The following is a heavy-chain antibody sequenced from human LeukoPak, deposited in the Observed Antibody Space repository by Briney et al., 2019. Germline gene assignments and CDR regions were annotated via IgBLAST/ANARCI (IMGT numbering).Heavy chain of an antibody. V-gene: IGHV4-59*12. J-gene: IGHJ5*02. CDR1: GGSISSYY. D-gene: IGHD3-10*01. Sequence: PSETLSLTCAVYGGSISSYYWSWIRQPPGKGLEWIGYIYYSGSTNYNPSLKSRVTISVDTSKNQFSLKLSSVTAADTAVYYCARDRSFGGFDPWGQGTLVTVSS. CDR3: ARDRSFGGFDP. CDR2: IYYSGST.